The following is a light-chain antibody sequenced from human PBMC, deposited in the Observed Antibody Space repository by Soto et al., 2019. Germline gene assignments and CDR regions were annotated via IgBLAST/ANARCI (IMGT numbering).Light chain of an antibody. CDR3: QRYGGRFQI. CDR2: GAS. Sequence: VLTQSPGTLSWWAGERGALSCRASGSVSGSYIAWYQQKVGQSPRLIIYGASNRATGIPERFRGSGSGTDFSIIINRLEPEDSAVYDCQRYGGRFQIFGPGTKVDIK. CDR1: GSVSGSY. V-gene: IGKV3-20*01. J-gene: IGKJ3*01.